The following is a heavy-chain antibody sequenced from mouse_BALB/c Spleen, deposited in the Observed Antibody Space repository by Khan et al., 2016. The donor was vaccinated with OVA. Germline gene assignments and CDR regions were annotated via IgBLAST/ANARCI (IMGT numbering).Heavy chain of an antibody. D-gene: IGHD2-1*01. J-gene: IGHJ4*01. CDR2: IWAGGST. CDR1: GFSLTSYG. Sequence: QVQLKESGPGLVAPSQSLSITCTVSGFSLTSYGVLWVRQPPGKGLEWLGVIWAGGSTNYNSALMFKLSISKDNSKRQVFLKMTILQTGDTAIDYCSRDDGGGNDAMDYWGQGTSVTVSS. CDR3: SRDDGGGNDAMDY. V-gene: IGHV2-9*02.